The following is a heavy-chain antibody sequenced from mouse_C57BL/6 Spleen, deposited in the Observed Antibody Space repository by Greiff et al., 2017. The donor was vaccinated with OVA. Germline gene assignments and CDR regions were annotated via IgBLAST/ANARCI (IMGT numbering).Heavy chain of an antibody. CDR3: ARNWDLHYFDY. Sequence: QVQLQQSGAELARPGASVKMSCKASGYTFTSYTMHWVKQRPGQGLEWIGYINPSSGYTKYNQKFKDKATLTADKSSSTAYMQLSSLTSEDSAVYYCARNWDLHYFDYWGQGTTLTVSS. J-gene: IGHJ2*01. D-gene: IGHD4-1*01. CDR1: GYTFTSYT. CDR2: INPSSGYT. V-gene: IGHV1-4*01.